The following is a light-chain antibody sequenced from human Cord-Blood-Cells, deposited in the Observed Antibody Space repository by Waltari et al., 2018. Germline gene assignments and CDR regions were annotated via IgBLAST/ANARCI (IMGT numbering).Light chain of an antibody. Sequence: QSALTQPASVSESPGQSITISCTGTSSDVGGYNYVSWYQQHPGKAPKLMVYDVSKRTSGVSNRFSGSKAGNPASLTISGLQAEDEADYYCSSYTSSSTYVFGTGTKVTVL. CDR3: SSYTSSSTYV. J-gene: IGLJ1*01. V-gene: IGLV2-14*01. CDR2: DVS. CDR1: SSDVGGYNY.